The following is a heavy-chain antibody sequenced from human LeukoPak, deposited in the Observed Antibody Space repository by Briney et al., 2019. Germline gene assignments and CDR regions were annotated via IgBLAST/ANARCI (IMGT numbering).Heavy chain of an antibody. CDR3: ARRAIAEGFDY. CDR2: ISSSGRTI. Sequence: GGSLRLSCAVSGFTFSSYEMNWVRQAPGKGLEWASYISSSGRTIYYADSVKGRFTISRDSAKNSLYLQMISLRVEDTAVYYCARRAIAEGFDYWGQGTLVTVSS. CDR1: GFTFSSYE. V-gene: IGHV3-48*03. D-gene: IGHD6-13*01. J-gene: IGHJ4*02.